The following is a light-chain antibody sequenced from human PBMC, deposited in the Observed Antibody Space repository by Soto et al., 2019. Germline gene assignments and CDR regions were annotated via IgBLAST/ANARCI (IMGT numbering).Light chain of an antibody. CDR3: AAWDDSLSGHYV. CDR2: RNN. J-gene: IGLJ1*01. Sequence: QSVLTQPPSAAGTPWQRVTISCSGSTSNIGTNYVYWYHQLPGTAPKLLISRNNQRPSGVPDRFSGSKSGTSASLAISGLRSEDEGDYYCAAWDDSLSGHYVFGTGTKVTVL. CDR1: TSNIGTNY. V-gene: IGLV1-47*01.